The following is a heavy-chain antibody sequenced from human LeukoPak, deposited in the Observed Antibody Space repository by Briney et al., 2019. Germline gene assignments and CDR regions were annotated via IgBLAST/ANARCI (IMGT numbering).Heavy chain of an antibody. J-gene: IGHJ6*02. Sequence: SETLSLTCTVSGGSISSGGYYWSWIRQHPGKGLEWIGYIYYSGSTYYNPSLKSRITISVDTSKNQFSLKLSSVAAADTAVYYCARRAGAAAGTYYYYGMDVWGQGTTVTVSS. V-gene: IGHV4-31*03. CDR1: GGSISSGGYY. CDR3: ARRAGAAAGTYYYYGMDV. CDR2: IYYSGST. D-gene: IGHD6-13*01.